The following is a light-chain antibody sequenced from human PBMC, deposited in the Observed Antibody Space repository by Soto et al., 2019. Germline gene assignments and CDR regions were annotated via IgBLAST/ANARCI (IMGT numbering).Light chain of an antibody. J-gene: IGLJ3*02. CDR1: SSDVGGYNY. CDR3: SSPEV. Sequence: QSALTQPASVSGSPGQSITISCTGTSSDVGGYNYVSWYQQHPGKAPKLMIYDVSNRPSGVSNRFSGSKSGNTASLTISGLQAEDAAEYYCSSPEVFGGGTKVTVL. CDR2: DVS. V-gene: IGLV2-14*01.